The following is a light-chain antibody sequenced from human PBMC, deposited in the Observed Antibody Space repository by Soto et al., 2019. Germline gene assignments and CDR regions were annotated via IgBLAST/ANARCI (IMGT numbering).Light chain of an antibody. Sequence: IQLTQSPSSLSASVGDRVTITCRASQVTRNNLAWYQQKPGKAPKVLIHTASTLQSGVPSRFSGSESGTDFTLTISSLQPEDFAAYYCQYLDTYPLTFGGGTKVEIK. CDR3: QYLDTYPLT. J-gene: IGKJ4*01. V-gene: IGKV1-9*01. CDR1: QVTRNN. CDR2: TAS.